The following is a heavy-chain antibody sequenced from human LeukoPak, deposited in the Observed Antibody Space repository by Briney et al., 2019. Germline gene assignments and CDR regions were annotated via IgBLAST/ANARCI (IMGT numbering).Heavy chain of an antibody. CDR3: ARGGYDILTGTSFFDP. CDR2: ISSGSEII. Sequence: GGSLRLSCAASGFTFSSYAMHWVRQAPGKGLEWVSFISSGSEIIYYADSVKGRFTVSRDNDKNSLYLQMNSLRADDTAVYYCARGGYDILTGTSFFDPWGQGTLVTVSS. CDR1: GFTFSSYA. V-gene: IGHV3-48*01. J-gene: IGHJ5*02. D-gene: IGHD3-9*01.